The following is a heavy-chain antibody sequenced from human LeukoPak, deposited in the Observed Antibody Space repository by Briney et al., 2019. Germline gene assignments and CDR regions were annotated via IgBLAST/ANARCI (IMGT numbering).Heavy chain of an antibody. CDR2: ISGSGGST. D-gene: IGHD2-15*01. V-gene: IGHV3-23*01. J-gene: IGHJ3*02. CDR1: GFTFSSYA. Sequence: GGSLRLSCAASGFTFSSYAMSWVRQAPGKGLEWVSAISGSGGSTYYADSVKGRFTISRDNSKNTLYLQMNSLRAEDTAVYYCAKVRCSGGSCYSLDDAFDISGQGTMVSVSS. CDR3: AKVRCSGGSCYSLDDAFDI.